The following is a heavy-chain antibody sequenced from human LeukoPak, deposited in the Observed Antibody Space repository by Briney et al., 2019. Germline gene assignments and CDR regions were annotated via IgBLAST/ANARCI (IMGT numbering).Heavy chain of an antibody. D-gene: IGHD6-13*01. J-gene: IGHJ4*02. V-gene: IGHV3-23*01. CDR1: GFTFSSYA. Sequence: GGSLRLSCAASGFTFSSYAMSWVRQAPGKGLEWVSAISGSGGSTYYADSVKGRFTISRDNSKNTLYLQMNSLRAEDTAIYYCAKDIAAAGTPYYFDYWGQGTLVTVSS. CDR3: AKDIAAAGTPYYFDY. CDR2: ISGSGGST.